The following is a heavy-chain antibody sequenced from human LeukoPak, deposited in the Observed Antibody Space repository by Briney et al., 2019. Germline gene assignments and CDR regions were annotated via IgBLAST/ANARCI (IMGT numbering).Heavy chain of an antibody. J-gene: IGHJ4*02. CDR1: GYTFTSYY. V-gene: IGHV1-46*01. CDR2: INPTGGST. D-gene: IGHD5-24*01. Sequence: GASVKVSCKASGYTFTSYYMHWVRQAPGQGPEWMGVINPTGGSTTYAPKFQGRVTMTRDTSTSTVYMELSSLRSEDTAVYYCAREFSIRNGYNEVAQKCYDYWGQGTLVTVSS. CDR3: AREFSIRNGYNEVAQKCYDY.